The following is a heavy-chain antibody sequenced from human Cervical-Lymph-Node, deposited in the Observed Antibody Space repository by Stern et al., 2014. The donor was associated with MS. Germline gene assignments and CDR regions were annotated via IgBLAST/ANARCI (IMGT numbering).Heavy chain of an antibody. D-gene: IGHD1/OR15-1a*01. Sequence: EVQLVQSGAEVKKPGESLKISCRASGYSFSNFWITWVRQMPGEGLEWMGTIFPSDSDARYSPSFQGRVTMSADKSIDTAHLQWSSLKTSDTATYFCTTSIRTDDFWGQGTRVTVSS. CDR1: GYSFSNFW. CDR2: IFPSDSDA. J-gene: IGHJ4*02. V-gene: IGHV5-51*01. CDR3: TTSIRTDDF.